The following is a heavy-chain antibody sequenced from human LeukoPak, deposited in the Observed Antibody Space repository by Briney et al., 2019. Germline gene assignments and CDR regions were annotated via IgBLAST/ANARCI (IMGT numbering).Heavy chain of an antibody. Sequence: SETLSLTCTVSGGSVSSGSYYWSWIRQPPGKGLEWTGYIYYSGSTNYNPSLKSRVTISVGTSKNQFSLKLSSVTAADTAVYYCAREGTTYPYYYYGMDVWGQGTTVAVSS. D-gene: IGHD1-14*01. CDR2: IYYSGST. J-gene: IGHJ6*02. CDR1: GGSVSSGSYY. CDR3: AREGTTYPYYYYGMDV. V-gene: IGHV4-61*01.